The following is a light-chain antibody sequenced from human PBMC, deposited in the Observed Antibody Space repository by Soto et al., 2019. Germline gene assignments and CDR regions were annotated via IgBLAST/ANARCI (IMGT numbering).Light chain of an antibody. V-gene: IGKV3-20*01. CDR2: AES. CDR1: QSVGGN. J-gene: IGKJ1*01. Sequence: EILLTQSPGTLSLSPGERATLSCRASQSVGGNLAWYQQKPGQAPRLLIYAESTRATGIPDRFSGSGSGTDFTLTISRLEPEDFAVYYCQQYGSSGTVGQGTKVEIK. CDR3: QQYGSSGT.